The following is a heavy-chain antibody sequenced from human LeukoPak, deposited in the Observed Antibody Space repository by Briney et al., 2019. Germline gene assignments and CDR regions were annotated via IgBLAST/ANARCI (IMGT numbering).Heavy chain of an antibody. CDR1: GFTFSDYG. J-gene: IGHJ6*02. D-gene: IGHD3-10*01. V-gene: IGHV3-30*03. CDR2: ISYDGSNE. Sequence: GGSLRLSCAASGFTFSDYGMHWVRQAPGKGLEWVAAISYDGSNEYFGDSLKGRSTISRDNSKNTLYLQMNRLRVEDTAVYYCVRGEYYSSSGMDVWGQGTTVTASS. CDR3: VRGEYYSSSGMDV.